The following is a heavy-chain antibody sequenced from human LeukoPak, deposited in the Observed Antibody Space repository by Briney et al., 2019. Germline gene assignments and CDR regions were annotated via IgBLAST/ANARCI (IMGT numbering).Heavy chain of an antibody. CDR2: INHSGST. Sequence: SETLSLTCAVSGGSISSSYWWSWVRQPPGKGLEWIGEINHSGSTNYNPSLKSRVTISVDTSKNQFSLKLSSVTAADTAVYYCAREVNYGDYGDNAFDIWGQGTMVTVSS. D-gene: IGHD4-17*01. V-gene: IGHV4-4*02. CDR3: AREVNYGDYGDNAFDI. CDR1: GGSISSSYW. J-gene: IGHJ3*02.